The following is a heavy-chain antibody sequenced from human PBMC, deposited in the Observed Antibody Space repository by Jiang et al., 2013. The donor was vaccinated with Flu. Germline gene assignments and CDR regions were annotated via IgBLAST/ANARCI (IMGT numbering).Heavy chain of an antibody. V-gene: IGHV7-4-1*01. Sequence: QSGSELKKPGASVKVSCKASGYTFTSYAMNWVRQAPGQGLEWMGWINTNTGNPTYAQGFTGRFVFSLDTSVSTAYLQICSLKAEDTAVYYCAREYYYDSSGHGRFFYYYYGMDVWGQGTTVTVSS. CDR1: GYTFTSYA. CDR2: INTNTGNP. CDR3: AREYYYDSSGHGRFFYYYYGMDV. D-gene: IGHD3-22*01. J-gene: IGHJ6*02.